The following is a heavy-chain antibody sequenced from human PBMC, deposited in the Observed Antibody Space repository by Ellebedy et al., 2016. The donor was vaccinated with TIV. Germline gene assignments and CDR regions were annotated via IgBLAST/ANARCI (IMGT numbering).Heavy chain of an antibody. CDR1: GGSFSGSY. J-gene: IGHJ6*02. CDR3: ATSWALGGMDV. D-gene: IGHD3-16*01. V-gene: IGHV4-34*01. Sequence: SQTLSLTCAVQGGSFSGSYWNWIRQPPGKGLEWIGEINDRGRTEYNPSLKSRVTISVDTSKNQFSMKVRSVTAADTAVYYCATSWALGGMDVWGQGTTVTVS. CDR2: INDRGRT.